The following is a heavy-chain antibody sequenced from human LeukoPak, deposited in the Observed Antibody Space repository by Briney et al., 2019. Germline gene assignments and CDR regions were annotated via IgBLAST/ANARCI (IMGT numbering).Heavy chain of an antibody. V-gene: IGHV3-66*01. CDR3: ARESAHYDILTGFSAWFDP. Sequence: PGVSLRLSCAASGFTFSSYAMTWVRQAPGKGLEWVSVIYTAGTTYNADSVKGRFTISRDNSKNTLYLQMNNLRAEDTAVYYCARESAHYDILTGFSAWFDPWGQGTLVTVSS. D-gene: IGHD3-9*01. J-gene: IGHJ5*02. CDR1: GFTFSSYA. CDR2: IYTAGTT.